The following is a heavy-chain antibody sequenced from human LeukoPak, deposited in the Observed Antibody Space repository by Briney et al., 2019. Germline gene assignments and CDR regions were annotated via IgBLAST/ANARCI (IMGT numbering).Heavy chain of an antibody. J-gene: IGHJ3*02. CDR1: GFTFSSYA. CDR2: ISGIGGST. V-gene: IGHV3-23*01. CDR3: AKQLRRRGYSYGLGIYDAFDI. D-gene: IGHD5-18*01. Sequence: PGGSLRLSCAASGFTFSSYAMSWVRQAPGKGLEWVSAISGIGGSTYYADSVKGRFTISRDNSKNTLYLQMNSLRAEDTAVYYCAKQLRRRGYSYGLGIYDAFDIWGQGTMVTVSS.